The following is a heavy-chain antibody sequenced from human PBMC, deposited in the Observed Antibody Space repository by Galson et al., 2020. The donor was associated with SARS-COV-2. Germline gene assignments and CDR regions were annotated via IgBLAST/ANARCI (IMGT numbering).Heavy chain of an antibody. CDR1: GFTFTKYW. V-gene: IGHV3-7*02. CDR2: IKQDGSEK. D-gene: IGHD3-10*01. Sequence: GGSLRLSCTASGFTFTKYWMKWVRQAPGKRLEWVANIKQDGSEKYYVDSVKGRFTISRDNDKNSLYLEMNSLRVEDTAVYYCARVNDDSGGQYRPLYYWGQGTLVTVSS. J-gene: IGHJ4*02. CDR3: ARVNDDSGGQYRPLYY.